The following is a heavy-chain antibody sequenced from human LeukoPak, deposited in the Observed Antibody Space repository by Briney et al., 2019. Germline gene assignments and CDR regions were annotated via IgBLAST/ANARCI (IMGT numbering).Heavy chain of an antibody. Sequence: GGSLRLSCAASGFTFSSYAMSWVRQAPGKGLEWVSSISSSSSYIYYADSVKGRFTISRDNAKNSLYLQMNSLRAEDTAVYYCARSPSGNSESYLHWGQGTLVTVSS. CDR1: GFTFSSYA. CDR2: ISSSSSYI. CDR3: ARSPSGNSESYLH. D-gene: IGHD1-26*01. V-gene: IGHV3-21*01. J-gene: IGHJ4*02.